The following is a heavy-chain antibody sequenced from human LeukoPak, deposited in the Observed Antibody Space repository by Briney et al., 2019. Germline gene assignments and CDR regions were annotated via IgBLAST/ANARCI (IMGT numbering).Heavy chain of an antibody. D-gene: IGHD2-2*02. CDR2: ISYDESNK. Sequence: QTGGSLRLSCAASGFTFSSNAMHWVRQAPGKGLEWVALISYDESNKYYADSVKGRFTISRDNSKNTLYLQMNSLRPEDTAVYYCAGDAKYCSSISCYTDYWGQGTLVTVSS. V-gene: IGHV3-30-3*01. CDR3: AGDAKYCSSISCYTDY. CDR1: GFTFSSNA. J-gene: IGHJ4*02.